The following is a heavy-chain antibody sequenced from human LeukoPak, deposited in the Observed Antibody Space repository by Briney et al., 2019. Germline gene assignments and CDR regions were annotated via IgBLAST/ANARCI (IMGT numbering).Heavy chain of an antibody. CDR1: GFNFSKFH. V-gene: IGHV3-23*01. J-gene: IGHJ3*02. CDR3: AKSLFTSATGTGRAFHI. Sequence: GGSLRLSCAASGFNFSKFHMGWVRQAPGRGLECVSAISASGDVTFYADSLRGRFTISRDNSKSTLYLQMNGLRAEDTAIFYCAKSLFTSATGTGRAFHIWGQGTRVTVSS. CDR2: ISASGDVT. D-gene: IGHD1-1*01.